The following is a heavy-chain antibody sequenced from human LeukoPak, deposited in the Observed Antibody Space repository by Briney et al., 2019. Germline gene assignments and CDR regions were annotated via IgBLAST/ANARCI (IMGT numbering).Heavy chain of an antibody. CDR1: GFTFSSYA. CDR3: AKGYSSSSNWFDP. CDR2: ISYDGSNK. J-gene: IGHJ5*02. Sequence: GGSLRLSCAASGFTFSSYAMHWVRQAPGKGLEWVAVISYDGSNKYYADSVKGRFTISRDNSKNTLYLQMSSLSAEDTAVYYCAKGYSSSSNWFDPWGQGTLVTVPS. D-gene: IGHD6-13*01. V-gene: IGHV3-30-3*01.